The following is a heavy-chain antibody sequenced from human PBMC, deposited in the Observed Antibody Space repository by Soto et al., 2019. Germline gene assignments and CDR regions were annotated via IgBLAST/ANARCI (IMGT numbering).Heavy chain of an antibody. J-gene: IGHJ5*02. CDR2: IYHSGST. D-gene: IGHD3-22*01. CDR1: GYSISSGYY. V-gene: IGHV4-38-2*01. Sequence: SETLSLTCAVSGYSISSGYYWGWIRQPPGKGLEWIGSIYHSGSTYYNPSLKSRVTISVYTSKNQFSLKLSSVTAADTAVYYCASEGYYASSGYRRWLDPWGQGTMVPV. CDR3: ASEGYYASSGYRRWLDP.